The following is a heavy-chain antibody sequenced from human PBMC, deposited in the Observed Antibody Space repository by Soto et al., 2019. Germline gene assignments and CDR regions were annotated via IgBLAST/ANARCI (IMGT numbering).Heavy chain of an antibody. CDR1: GYTFTSYG. D-gene: IGHD3-3*01. J-gene: IGHJ4*02. CDR3: AGDHLRSYYDFWSGYYFDY. V-gene: IGHV1-18*01. CDR2: ISAYNGNT. Sequence: GASVKVSCKASGYTFTSYGISWVRQAPGQGLEWMGWISAYNGNTNYAQKLQGRVTMTTDTSTSTAYMELRSLRSDDTAVYYCAGDHLRSYYDFWSGYYFDYWGRGCLVTVSS.